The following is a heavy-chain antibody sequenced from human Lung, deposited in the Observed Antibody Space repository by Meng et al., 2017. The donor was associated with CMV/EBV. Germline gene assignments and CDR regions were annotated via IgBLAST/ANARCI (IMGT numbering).Heavy chain of an antibody. CDR3: ARMTAALRYGMDV. J-gene: IGHJ6*02. Sequence: SETLSLTXTASGGSVSSISYYWSWIRQPPGKGLEWIGYISYGGSTIYNPALKSRVTISEDTSKTHFSLKLSSVTAADTAVYYCARMTAALRYGMDVWGLGTTVTVSS. CDR1: GGSVSSISYY. D-gene: IGHD2-2*01. CDR2: ISYGGST. V-gene: IGHV4-61*03.